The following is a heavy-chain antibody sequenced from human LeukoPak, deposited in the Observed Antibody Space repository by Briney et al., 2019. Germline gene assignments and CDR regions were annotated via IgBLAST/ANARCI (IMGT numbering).Heavy chain of an antibody. CDR1: GFTFSSYW. Sequence: RSGGSLRLSCAASGFTFSSYWMSWVRQAPGKGLEWVAVISYDGSNKYYADFVKGRFTISRDNSKNTLSLQMNGLIPEDTAVYYCAKSVASDAYWGQGTLVTVSS. J-gene: IGHJ4*02. CDR3: AKSVASDAY. V-gene: IGHV3-30*18. D-gene: IGHD5-12*01. CDR2: ISYDGSNK.